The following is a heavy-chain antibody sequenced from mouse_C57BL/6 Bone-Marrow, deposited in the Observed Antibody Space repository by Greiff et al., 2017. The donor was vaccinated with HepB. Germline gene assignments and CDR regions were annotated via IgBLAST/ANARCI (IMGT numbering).Heavy chain of an antibody. CDR1: GYTFTGYW. J-gene: IGHJ4*01. CDR2: ILPGSGST. D-gene: IGHD1-1*01. V-gene: IGHV1-9*01. CDR3: ARTGITTVAYYYAMDY. Sequence: VKLMESGAELMKPGASVKLSCKATGYTFTGYWIEWVKQRPGHGLEWIGEILPGSGSTNYNEKFKGKATFTADTSSNTAYMQLSSLTTEDSAIYYCARTGITTVAYYYAMDYWGQGTSVTVSS.